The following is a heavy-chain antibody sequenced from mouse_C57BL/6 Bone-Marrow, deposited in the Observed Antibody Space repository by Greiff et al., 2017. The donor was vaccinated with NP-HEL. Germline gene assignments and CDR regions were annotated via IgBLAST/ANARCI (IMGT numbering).Heavy chain of an antibody. D-gene: IGHD2-1*01. CDR2: ISDGGSYT. CDR1: GFTFSSYA. CDR3: ARDPIYYGNYDYWYFDV. J-gene: IGHJ1*03. V-gene: IGHV5-4*01. Sequence: EVKLVESGGGLVKPGGSLKLSCAASGFTFSSYAMSWVRQTPDKRLEWVATISDGGSYTYYPDNVKGRFTISRDNAKNNLYLQMSHLKSEDTAMYYCARDPIYYGNYDYWYFDVWGTGTTVTVSS.